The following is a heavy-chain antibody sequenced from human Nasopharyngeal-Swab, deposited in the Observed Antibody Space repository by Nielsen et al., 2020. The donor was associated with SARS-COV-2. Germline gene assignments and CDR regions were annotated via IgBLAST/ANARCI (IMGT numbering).Heavy chain of an antibody. CDR2: IKSKTDGGTT. CDR1: GFTFSNAW. CDR3: TTESSMAPAY. D-gene: IGHD5-24*01. V-gene: IGHV3-15*01. Sequence: GESLKISCAASGFTFSNAWMSWVRQAPGKGLEWVGRIKSKTDGGTTDYAAPVKGRFTISRDDSNNTLYLQMNSLKTEDTAVYYCTTESSMAPAYWGQGTLVTVSS. J-gene: IGHJ4*02.